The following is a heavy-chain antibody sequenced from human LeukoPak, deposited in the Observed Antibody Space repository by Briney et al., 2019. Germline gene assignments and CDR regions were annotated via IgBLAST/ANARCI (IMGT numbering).Heavy chain of an antibody. CDR3: AKGGAAMTDAPHGDVVTTTLDGFDI. CDR1: GFDFSASA. CDR2: VSGRGGRT. D-gene: IGHD2-21*02. J-gene: IGHJ3*02. V-gene: IGHV3-23*01. Sequence: GGSLRLSCVASGFDFSASAISWVRQALGKGLEWVSAVSGRGGRTYYADSVRGRFTISRDSSKKTVFLQMDSLRADDTAIYYCAKGGAAMTDAPHGDVVTTTLDGFDIWGQGTMVTVSS.